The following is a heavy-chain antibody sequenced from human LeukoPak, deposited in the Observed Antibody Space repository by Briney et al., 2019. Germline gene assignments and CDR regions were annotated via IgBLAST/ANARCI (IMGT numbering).Heavy chain of an antibody. J-gene: IGHJ4*02. Sequence: SETLSLTCAVYGGSFSGYYWSWIRQPPGKGLEWIGEINHSGSTNYNPSLKSRVTISVDTSKNQFSLKLSSVTAADTAVYYCASFPGPHSGSYTYWGQGTLVTVSS. D-gene: IGHD1-26*01. CDR2: INHSGST. CDR3: ASFPGPHSGSYTY. V-gene: IGHV4-34*01. CDR1: GGSFSGYY.